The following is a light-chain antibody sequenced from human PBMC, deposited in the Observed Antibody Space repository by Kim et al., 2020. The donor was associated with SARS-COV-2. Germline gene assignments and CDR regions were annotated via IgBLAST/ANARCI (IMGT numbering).Light chain of an antibody. V-gene: IGKV1-5*01. CDR3: QHRKT. CDR1: QTLSGR. J-gene: IGKJ1*01. Sequence: PSTLYASVGDRVTITGRASQTLSGRLAWYQQKPGKAPKLLIFDASTLESGVPSRFRGSGSGTDFILTISSLQPDDSATYYCQHRKTFGQGTKLEI. CDR2: DAS.